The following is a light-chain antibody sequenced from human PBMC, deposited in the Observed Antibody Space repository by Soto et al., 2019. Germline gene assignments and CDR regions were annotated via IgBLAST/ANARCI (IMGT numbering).Light chain of an antibody. Sequence: SPGTLSLSPGQRATLSCRASQSVASNYLAWYQQKPGQPPRLLIYGASSRATGISDRFSGSGSGTDFTLTISRLEPEDFAVYWCQQYGSSPPSITFGQGTRLEIK. CDR1: QSVASNY. J-gene: IGKJ5*01. V-gene: IGKV3-20*01. CDR2: GAS. CDR3: QQYGSSPPSIT.